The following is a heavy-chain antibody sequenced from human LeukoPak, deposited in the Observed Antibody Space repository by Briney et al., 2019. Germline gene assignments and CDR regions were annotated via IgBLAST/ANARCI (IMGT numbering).Heavy chain of an antibody. V-gene: IGHV4-59*01. Sequence: SETLSLTCTVSGGSISSYYWSWIRQPPGKGLEWIGYIYYSGSTNYNPSLKSRVTISVDTSKNQFSLKLSSVTAADTAVYYCARAREPLIYTYYFDCWGQGTLVTVSS. CDR2: IYYSGST. CDR3: ARAREPLIYTYYFDC. CDR1: GGSISSYY. D-gene: IGHD1-14*01. J-gene: IGHJ4*02.